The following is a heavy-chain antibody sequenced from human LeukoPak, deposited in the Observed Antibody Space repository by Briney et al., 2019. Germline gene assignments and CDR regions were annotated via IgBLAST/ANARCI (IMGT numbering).Heavy chain of an antibody. J-gene: IGHJ4*02. CDR2: IGYDGNNK. CDR1: GFTFRNYG. D-gene: IGHD3-22*01. CDR3: AREFHYYFETSGPLEY. V-gene: IGHV3-33*01. Sequence: PGGSLRLSCAASGFTFRNYGMHWVRQAPGKGLECVALIGYDGNNKYYAESVKGRFTISRDNSKNTLYLQMNSLRTEDTAVYYCAREFHYYFETSGPLEYWGQGTLVTVSS.